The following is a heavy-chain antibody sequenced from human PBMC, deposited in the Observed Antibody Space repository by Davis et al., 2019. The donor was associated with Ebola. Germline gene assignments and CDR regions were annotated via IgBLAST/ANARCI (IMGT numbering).Heavy chain of an antibody. CDR1: GGTFSCYS. CDR2: IIPIFGTA. Sequence: AASVKVSCKASGGTFSCYSISWVRQAPGQGLEWMGGIIPIFGTANYAQRFQGRLTITADESTTTAYMELSSLRSEDTAVYYCARHVDTAMVGLTGMDVWGKGTTVTVSS. J-gene: IGHJ6*04. V-gene: IGHV1-69*13. D-gene: IGHD5-18*01. CDR3: ARHVDTAMVGLTGMDV.